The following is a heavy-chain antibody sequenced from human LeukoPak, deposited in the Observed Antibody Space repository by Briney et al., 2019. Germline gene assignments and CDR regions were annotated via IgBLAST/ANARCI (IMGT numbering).Heavy chain of an antibody. D-gene: IGHD5-12*01. CDR2: IIPILGVA. CDR1: GGTFSSYT. V-gene: IGHV1-69*02. Sequence: SVKISCKASGGTFSSYTISWVRQAPGQGLEWMGRIIPILGVANYAQKFQGRVTITADKSTSTAYMELSSLRSEDTAVYYCARGTLDIVATGDWFDPWGQGTLVTVSS. CDR3: ARGTLDIVATGDWFDP. J-gene: IGHJ5*02.